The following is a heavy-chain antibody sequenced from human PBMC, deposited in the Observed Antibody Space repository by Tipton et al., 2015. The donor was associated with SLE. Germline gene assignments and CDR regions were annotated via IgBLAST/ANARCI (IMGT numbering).Heavy chain of an antibody. V-gene: IGHV3-48*03. CDR3: ARLMVGAATRGFDC. CDR2: ISSGGDKK. Sequence: SLRLSCAASEFTFSSYGMVWVRQAPGKGLEWVSYISSGGDKKNYSDSVGGRFTTSRDDAQKSLILQMDSLRGEDTAVYYCARLMVGAATRGFDCWGQGTLVTVSS. J-gene: IGHJ4*02. CDR1: EFTFSSYG. D-gene: IGHD2-15*01.